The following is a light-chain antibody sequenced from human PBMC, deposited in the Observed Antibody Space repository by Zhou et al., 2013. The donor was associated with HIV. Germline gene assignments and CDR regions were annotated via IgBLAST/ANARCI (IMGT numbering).Light chain of an antibody. CDR3: QQYNRFTT. V-gene: IGKV1-5*03. CDR2: KAS. Sequence: DIQMTQSPSTLSASVGDRVTIACRASQSINTWLAWYQQKPGKAPKLLIYKASNLESGVPSRFSGSGSGTEFTLTISSLQPDDFATYYCQQYNRFTTFGQGTKVEIK. CDR1: QSINTW. J-gene: IGKJ2*01.